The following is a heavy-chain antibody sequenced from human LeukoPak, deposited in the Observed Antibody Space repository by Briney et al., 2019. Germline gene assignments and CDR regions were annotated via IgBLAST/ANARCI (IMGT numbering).Heavy chain of an antibody. D-gene: IGHD2/OR15-2a*01. CDR2: IYTSGST. V-gene: IGHV4-4*07. CDR3: ARDSTPSRYYYYMDV. Sequence: SETLSLTCTVSGGSISSYYWSWIRQPAGKGLEWIGRIYTSGSTNYNPSLKSRVTMSVDTSKNQFSLKLSSVTAADTAVYYCARDSTPSRYYYYMDVWGKGTTVTVSS. CDR1: GGSISSYY. J-gene: IGHJ6*03.